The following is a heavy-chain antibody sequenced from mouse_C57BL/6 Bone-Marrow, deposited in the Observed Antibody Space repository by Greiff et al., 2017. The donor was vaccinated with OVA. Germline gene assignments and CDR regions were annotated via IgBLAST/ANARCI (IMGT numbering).Heavy chain of an antibody. V-gene: IGHV1-64*01. CDR2: IHPNSGST. CDR1: GYTFTSYW. J-gene: IGHJ3*01. D-gene: IGHD3-2*02. Sequence: QVQLQQSGAELVKPGASVKLSCKASGYTFTSYWMHWVKQRPGQGLEWIGMIHPNSGSTNYNEKFKSKATLTVDKSSSTAYMQLSSLTSEDSAVYYCARSGQLRLLAYWGQGTLVTVSA. CDR3: ARSGQLRLLAY.